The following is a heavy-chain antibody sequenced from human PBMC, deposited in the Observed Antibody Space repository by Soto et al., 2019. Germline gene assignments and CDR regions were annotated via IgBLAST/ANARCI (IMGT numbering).Heavy chain of an antibody. CDR1: WFTVSSNY. CDR2: IYSAGST. Sequence: PGGSLRLSCAASWFTVSSNYMSWVRQAPVKGLEWVSVIYSAGSTYYADSVKGRFTISRDNSKNTLYLQMNSLRAEDTAVYYCARGGLLPDYWGQGTMVTVSS. V-gene: IGHV3-53*01. D-gene: IGHD6-19*01. CDR3: ARGGLLPDY. J-gene: IGHJ4*02.